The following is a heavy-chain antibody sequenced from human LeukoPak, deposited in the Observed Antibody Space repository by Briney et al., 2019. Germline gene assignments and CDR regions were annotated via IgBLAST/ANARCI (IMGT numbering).Heavy chain of an antibody. CDR3: ARSPDYSNYGPLLPFDY. J-gene: IGHJ4*02. Sequence: VASVKVSCKASGGTFSSYAISWVRQAPGQGLEWMGGIIPIFGTANYAQKFQGRVTITADESTSTAYMELSSLRSEDTAVYYCARSPDYSNYGPLLPFDYWGQGTLVTVSS. V-gene: IGHV1-69*01. D-gene: IGHD4-11*01. CDR2: IIPIFGTA. CDR1: GGTFSSYA.